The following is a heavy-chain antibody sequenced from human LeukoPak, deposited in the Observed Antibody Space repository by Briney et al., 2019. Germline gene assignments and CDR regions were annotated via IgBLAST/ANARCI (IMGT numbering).Heavy chain of an antibody. D-gene: IGHD1-26*01. CDR2: IYPGDSDT. V-gene: IGHV5-51*01. CDR1: DESFTSYW. Sequence: GESLKISCKGSDESFTSYWIGWVRQMPGKGLEWMGIIYPGDSDTRYSPSFQGQVTISADKSISTAYLQWSSLKASDTSMYYCDRWTGGSYPHFNSWGQGTLVTVSS. J-gene: IGHJ4*02. CDR3: DRWTGGSYPHFNS.